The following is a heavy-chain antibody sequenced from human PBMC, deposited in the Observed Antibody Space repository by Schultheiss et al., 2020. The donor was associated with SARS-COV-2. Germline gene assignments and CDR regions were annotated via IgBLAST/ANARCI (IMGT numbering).Heavy chain of an antibody. Sequence: ASVKVSCKASGYTFTSYYMHWVRQAPGQGLEWMGIINPSGGSTSYAQKFQGRVTMTRDTSTSTVYMELSSLRSEDTAVYYCARGRESQWYQLLWGYYYGMDVWGQGTTVTVSS. J-gene: IGHJ6*02. CDR1: GYTFTSYY. CDR2: INPSGGST. V-gene: IGHV1-46*01. CDR3: ARGRESQWYQLLWGYYYGMDV. D-gene: IGHD2-2*01.